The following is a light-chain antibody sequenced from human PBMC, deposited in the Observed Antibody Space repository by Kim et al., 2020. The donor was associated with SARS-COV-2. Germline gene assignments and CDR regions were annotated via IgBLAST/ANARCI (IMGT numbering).Light chain of an antibody. CDR2: STD. Sequence: GQRVTISCSGSRSNIRSNFVHGYQQLPQTAPKLIIYSTDERPSGVPDRFSGSKSGTSASLAISALQSEDEGDYYCATWDDSLGGPVFGGGTQLTVL. J-gene: IGLJ3*02. V-gene: IGLV1-44*01. CDR3: ATWDDSLGGPV. CDR1: RSNIRSNF.